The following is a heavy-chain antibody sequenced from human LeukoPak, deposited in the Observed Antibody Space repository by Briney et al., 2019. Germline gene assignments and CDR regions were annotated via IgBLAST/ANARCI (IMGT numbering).Heavy chain of an antibody. J-gene: IGHJ4*02. CDR3: ARVNDYDSGSLYRPIDY. CDR1: GFTFNNYW. Sequence: PGGSLRLSCAASGFTFNNYWMSWFRQAPGKGLEWVANIKQDESEKNYVDSVKGRFTISRDNVKNSLYLQMNSLRAEDTAVYSCARVNDYDSGSLYRPIDYWGQGTLVTVSS. V-gene: IGHV3-7*01. D-gene: IGHD3-10*01. CDR2: IKQDESEK.